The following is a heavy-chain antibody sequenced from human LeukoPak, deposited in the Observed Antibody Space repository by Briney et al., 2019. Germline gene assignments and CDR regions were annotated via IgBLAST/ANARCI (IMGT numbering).Heavy chain of an antibody. CDR2: INSDGSST. J-gene: IGHJ5*02. V-gene: IGHV3-74*01. D-gene: IGHD4-23*01. CDR1: GFTFSSYW. Sequence: GGSLRLSCAASGFTFSSYWMHWVRQAPGKGLVWVSRINSDGSSTSYADSVKGRFTISRDNAKNTLYLQMNSLRAEDTAVYYCARGGGYGGNWFDPWGQGTLVTVSS. CDR3: ARGGGYGGNWFDP.